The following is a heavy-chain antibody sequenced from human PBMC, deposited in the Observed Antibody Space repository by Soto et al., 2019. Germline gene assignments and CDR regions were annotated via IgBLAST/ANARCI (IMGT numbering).Heavy chain of an antibody. CDR1: GYSISSGYY. D-gene: IGHD5-18*01. CDR2: IYHSGST. Sequence: QSQTLSLTCTVSGYSISSGYYWGWIRQPPGKGLEWIGSIYHSGSTYYNPSLKSRVTISVDTSKNQFSLKLSSVTAADTAVYYCARARTDRYNIPIRVDGGLWLPYYYGMDVWGQGTTVTVSS. V-gene: IGHV4-38-2*02. J-gene: IGHJ6*02. CDR3: ARARTDRYNIPIRVDGGLWLPYYYGMDV.